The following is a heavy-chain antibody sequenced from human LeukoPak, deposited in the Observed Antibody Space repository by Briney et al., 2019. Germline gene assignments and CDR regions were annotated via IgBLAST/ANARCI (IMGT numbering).Heavy chain of an antibody. CDR1: GGSFSGYY. CDR3: ARTGLGYCSGGSCPDFDY. CDR2: INHSGST. Sequence: SETLSLTCAVYGGSFSGYYWSWIRQPPGKGLEWIGEINHSGSTNYNPSLKSRVTISVDTPKNQFSLKLSSVTAADTAVYYCARTGLGYCSGGSCPDFDYWGQGTLVTVSS. D-gene: IGHD2-15*01. J-gene: IGHJ4*02. V-gene: IGHV4-34*01.